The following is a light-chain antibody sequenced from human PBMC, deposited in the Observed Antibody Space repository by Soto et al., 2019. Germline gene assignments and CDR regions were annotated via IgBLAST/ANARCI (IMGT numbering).Light chain of an antibody. V-gene: IGLV1-47*01. CDR3: AAWDDSMSGYV. Sequence: QSVLTQPPSASGTPGQRVTISCSGSSSNIGSNSVYWYQQLPGTAPKLLIYRNSQRPSGVPDRFSGSKSGTSASLAISGLRSEDEADHYCAAWDDSMSGYVFGTGTKVTVL. CDR2: RNS. J-gene: IGLJ1*01. CDR1: SSNIGSNS.